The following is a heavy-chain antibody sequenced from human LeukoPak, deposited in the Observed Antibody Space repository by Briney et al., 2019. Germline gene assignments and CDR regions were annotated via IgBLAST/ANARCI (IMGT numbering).Heavy chain of an antibody. D-gene: IGHD2-15*01. Sequence: ASVKVSCKASGYTFTGYYMHWVRQAPGQGLEWMGWMNPNSGNTGYAQKFQGRVTMTRNTSISTAYMELSSLRSEDTAVYYCAKQLGYCSDGSCYFPYWGQGTLVTVSS. CDR3: AKQLGYCSDGSCYFPY. CDR2: MNPNSGNT. J-gene: IGHJ4*02. V-gene: IGHV1-8*02. CDR1: GYTFTGYY.